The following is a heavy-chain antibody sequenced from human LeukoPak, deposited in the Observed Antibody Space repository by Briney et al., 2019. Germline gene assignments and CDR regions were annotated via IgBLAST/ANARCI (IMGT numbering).Heavy chain of an antibody. V-gene: IGHV3-7*01. CDR3: ARDRVPAAIGY. CDR2: IKQDGSEK. D-gene: IGHD2-2*02. Sequence: GGSLRLSCAASGFSFRNSWMSWVRQAPGKGLEWVANIKQDGSEKYYVDSVKGRFTISRDNAKNSLYLQMNSLRAEDTAVYYCARDRVPAAIGYWGQGTLVTVSP. CDR1: GFSFRNSW. J-gene: IGHJ4*02.